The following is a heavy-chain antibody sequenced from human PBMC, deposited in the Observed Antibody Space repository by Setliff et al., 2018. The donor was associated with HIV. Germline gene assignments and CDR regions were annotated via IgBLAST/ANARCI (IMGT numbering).Heavy chain of an antibody. J-gene: IGHJ4*02. V-gene: IGHV4-39*01. D-gene: IGHD3-22*01. CDR2: FHYDEKT. CDR3: ARQAWHYDRDGYFIDY. CDR1: GDSASNSRYY. Sequence: PSETLSLTCTVSGDSASNSRYYWAWIRQPPGKGLEYIGSFHYDEKTYYNPSLKSRVTVSMDMSRNQFSVKLNSATAADTAVYYCARQAWHYDRDGYFIDYWGQGMLVTVSS.